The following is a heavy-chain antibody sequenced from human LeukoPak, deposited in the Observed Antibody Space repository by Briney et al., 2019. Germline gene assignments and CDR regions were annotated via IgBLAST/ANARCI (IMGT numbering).Heavy chain of an antibody. Sequence: ASVKVSCKASGYTFTSYYMHWVRQAPGQGLEWMGIINLSGGSTSYAQKFQGRVTMTRDTSTSTVYMELSSLRSDDTAVYYCARDGRYYYDSSGYSNWFDPWGQGTLVTVSS. CDR1: GYTFTSYY. CDR2: INLSGGST. J-gene: IGHJ5*02. V-gene: IGHV1-46*01. D-gene: IGHD3-22*01. CDR3: ARDGRYYYDSSGYSNWFDP.